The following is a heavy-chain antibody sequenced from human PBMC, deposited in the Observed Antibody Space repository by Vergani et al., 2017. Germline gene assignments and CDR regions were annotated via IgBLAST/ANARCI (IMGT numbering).Heavy chain of an antibody. CDR2: INHSGST. D-gene: IGHD6-13*01. CDR1: GGSFSGYY. V-gene: IGHV4-34*01. Sequence: QVQLQQWGAGLLKPSETLPLTCAVYGGSFSGYYWSWIRQPPGKGLEWIGEINHSGSTNYNPSLKSRVTISVDTSKNQFSLKLSSVTAADTAVYYCARGVAAAGTAFDYWGQGTLVTVSS. CDR3: ARGVAAAGTAFDY. J-gene: IGHJ4*02.